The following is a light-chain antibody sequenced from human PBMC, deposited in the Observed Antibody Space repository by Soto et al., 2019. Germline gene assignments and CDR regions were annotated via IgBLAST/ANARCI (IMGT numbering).Light chain of an antibody. V-gene: IGLV1-40*01. J-gene: IGLJ2*01. CDR3: QSYDNSLSAAV. CDR2: DNN. Sequence: QSVLTQPPSVSGAPGQRVTISCTGSSSNTGAGYDVHWYQQLPGTAPKLLIYDNNNRPSGVPDRFSGSKSGTSASLAITGLQTEDEADYYCQSYDNSLSAAVFGGGTKLTV. CDR1: SSNTGAGYD.